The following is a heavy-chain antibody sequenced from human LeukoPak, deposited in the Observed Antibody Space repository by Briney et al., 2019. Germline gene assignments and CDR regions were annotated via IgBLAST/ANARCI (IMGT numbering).Heavy chain of an antibody. Sequence: GGSLRLSCVVSGFTFSSYNMTWVRQAPGKGVEWVSSISTSSDYISYADSVKGGLTISRDNAKKSLYLQMNNLSAEDTAVYYCAREKGFNYGPDYWGQGTLVTVSS. CDR1: GFTFSSYN. D-gene: IGHD5-18*01. CDR2: ISTSSDYI. CDR3: AREKGFNYGPDY. V-gene: IGHV3-21*01. J-gene: IGHJ4*02.